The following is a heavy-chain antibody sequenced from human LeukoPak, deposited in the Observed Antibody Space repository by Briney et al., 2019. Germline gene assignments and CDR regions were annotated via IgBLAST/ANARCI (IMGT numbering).Heavy chain of an antibody. CDR2: INPNSGGT. D-gene: IGHD6-13*01. J-gene: IGHJ3*02. V-gene: IGHV1-2*02. CDR3: ARESSTSDAFDI. CDR1: GYTFTSYY. Sequence: ASVKVSCKASGYTFTSYYMHWVRQAPGQGLEWMGWINPNSGGTNYAQKFQGRVTMTRDTSISTAYMELSRLRSDDTAVYYCARESSTSDAFDIWGQGTMVTVSS.